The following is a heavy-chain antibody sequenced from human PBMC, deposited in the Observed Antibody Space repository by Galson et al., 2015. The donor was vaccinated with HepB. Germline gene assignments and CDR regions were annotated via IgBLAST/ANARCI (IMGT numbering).Heavy chain of an antibody. CDR2: ISYDAKNV. D-gene: IGHD2/OR15-2a*01. CDR3: AADATTIVTAFDY. V-gene: IGHV3-30*03. Sequence: LRLSCAGSGFSLSNSAMHWVRQAPGKGLEWVAKISYDAKNVYYAESLRGRSAISRDYSKNALYLEINSLRVEDTAVYYCAADATTIVTAFDYWGQGTLVTVSS. J-gene: IGHJ4*02. CDR1: GFSLSNSA.